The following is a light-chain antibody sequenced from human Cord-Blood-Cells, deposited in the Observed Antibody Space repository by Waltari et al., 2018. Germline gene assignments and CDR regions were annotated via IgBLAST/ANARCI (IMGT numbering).Light chain of an antibody. CDR2: GAS. V-gene: IGKV3-15*01. J-gene: IGKJ5*01. Sequence: EIEMKPSPATLSMSPGDRATLSCRASQSVSSNLAWYQQKPGQAPRLLIYGASTRATGIPARFSGSGSGTEFTLTISSLQSEDFAVYYCQQYNNWPPITFGQGTRLEIK. CDR3: QQYNNWPPIT. CDR1: QSVSSN.